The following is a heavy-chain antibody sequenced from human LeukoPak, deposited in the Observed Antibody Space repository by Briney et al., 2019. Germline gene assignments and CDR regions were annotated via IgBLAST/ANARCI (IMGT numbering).Heavy chain of an antibody. CDR3: ARDTRYCSGGSCSFYYFDY. CDR1: GGSISSFY. Sequence: PSETLSLTCTVSGGSISSFYWSWIRQFPGKGLEWIGYIYYSGSTNYNPSFKSRVTMSVDTSKNQFSLKLSSVTAADTAVYYCARDTRYCSGGSCSFYYFDYWGQGTLVTVSS. V-gene: IGHV4-59*01. D-gene: IGHD2-15*01. CDR2: IYYSGST. J-gene: IGHJ4*02.